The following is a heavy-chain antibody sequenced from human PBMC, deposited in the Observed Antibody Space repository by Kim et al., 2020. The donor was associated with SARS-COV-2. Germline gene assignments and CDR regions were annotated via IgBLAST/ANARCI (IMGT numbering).Heavy chain of an antibody. CDR2: MYYSGRT. CDR1: GDTVSSKY. V-gene: IGHV4-59*02. Sequence: SETLSLTCTVSGDTVSSKYWSWIRQSPGKGLEWIGYMYYSGRTNYNPSLKSRVTMSLDTSKNQFSLKLTSVTAADTAVYYCARDPAVDPYSFDHWGQGTLVTVSS. D-gene: IGHD6-19*01. J-gene: IGHJ4*02. CDR3: ARDPAVDPYSFDH.